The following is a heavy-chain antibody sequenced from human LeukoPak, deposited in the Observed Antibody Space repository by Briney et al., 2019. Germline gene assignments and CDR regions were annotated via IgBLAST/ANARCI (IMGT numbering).Heavy chain of an antibody. CDR3: ARRRGGDTAMVRQRLTYYFDY. Sequence: SETLSLTCAVYGGSLSGYYWSWLRQPPGKGLEWVGDINYSGSTNYNTFLKSRVTISVDTSKNQFSLKLSSVTAADTAVYYCARRRGGDTAMVRQRLTYYFDYWGQGTLVTVSS. CDR2: INYSGST. J-gene: IGHJ4*02. CDR1: GGSLSGYY. V-gene: IGHV4-34*01. D-gene: IGHD5-18*01.